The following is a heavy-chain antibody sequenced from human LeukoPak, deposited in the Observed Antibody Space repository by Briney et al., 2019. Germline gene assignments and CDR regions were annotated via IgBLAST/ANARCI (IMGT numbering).Heavy chain of an antibody. CDR1: GFTFSSYA. D-gene: IGHD2-15*01. Sequence: GGSLRLSCAASGFTFSSYAMTWVRQAPGKGLEWVSAITDSTYFADSVKGRFTISRDSSKNTVYLQMNSLRAEDTAVSYCARYCSGGRCYSGLDPWGQGALVTVSS. CDR3: ARYCSGGRCYSGLDP. J-gene: IGHJ5*02. CDR2: ITDST. V-gene: IGHV3-23*01.